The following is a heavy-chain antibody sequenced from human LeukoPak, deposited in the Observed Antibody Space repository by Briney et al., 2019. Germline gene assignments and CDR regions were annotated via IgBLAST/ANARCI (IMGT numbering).Heavy chain of an antibody. V-gene: IGHV3-23*01. CDR2: IFPSGGEI. J-gene: IGHJ4*02. CDR1: GFTFSTFA. Sequence: GGSLRLSCAASGFTFSTFAMLWVRQPPGKGLEWVSSIFPSGGEIHYADSVRGRFTISRDNSKSTLSLQMNSLRAEDTAIYYCATYRQVLLPFESWGQGTLVTVSS. CDR3: ATYRQVLLPFES. D-gene: IGHD2-8*02.